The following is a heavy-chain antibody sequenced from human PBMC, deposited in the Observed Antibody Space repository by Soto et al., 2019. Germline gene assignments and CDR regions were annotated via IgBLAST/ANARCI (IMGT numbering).Heavy chain of an antibody. J-gene: IGHJ1*01. Sequence: SETLSLTCTVSGGSISSYYWSWIRQPPGKGLEWIGYIYYSGSTNYNPSLKSRVTISVDRSKNQFSLKLNSVTAADTAVHYCARGVNYYAGTGSIWSGTRGQG. D-gene: IGHD3-10*01. CDR2: IYYSGST. V-gene: IGHV4-59*12. CDR3: ARGVNYYAGTGSIWSGT. CDR1: GGSISSYY.